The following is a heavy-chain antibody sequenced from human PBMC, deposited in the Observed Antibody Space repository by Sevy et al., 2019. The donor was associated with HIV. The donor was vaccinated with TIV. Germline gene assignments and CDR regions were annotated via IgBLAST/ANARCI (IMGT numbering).Heavy chain of an antibody. CDR2: ISGTGGTT. CDR3: AKEHRGLWFGGLKYYFDY. CDR1: GFTFGNYA. D-gene: IGHD3-10*01. J-gene: IGHJ4*02. Sequence: GGSLRLSCAASGFTFGNYAMTWVRQAAGKGLEWVSSISGTGGTTYYADSVKGRFTISRDNSKNTLYLQMNSLRAEDTAVYYCAKEHRGLWFGGLKYYFDYWGQGTLVTVSS. V-gene: IGHV3-23*01.